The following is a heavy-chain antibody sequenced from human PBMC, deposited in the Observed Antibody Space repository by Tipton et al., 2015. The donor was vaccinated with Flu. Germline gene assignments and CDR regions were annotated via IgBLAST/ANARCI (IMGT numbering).Heavy chain of an antibody. CDR1: GFTFSDYY. J-gene: IGHJ4*02. CDR2: ISSSGSTI. Sequence: QLVQSGGGLVKPGGSLRLSCAASGFTFSDYYMSWIRQAPGKGLEWVSHISSSGSTINYADSVKGRFTISRDNAKNSLYLQMNSLRAEDTAVYYCAKVIPEKVAGLDYWGQGIMVTVSS. D-gene: IGHD6-19*01. CDR3: AKVIPEKVAGLDY. V-gene: IGHV3-11*01.